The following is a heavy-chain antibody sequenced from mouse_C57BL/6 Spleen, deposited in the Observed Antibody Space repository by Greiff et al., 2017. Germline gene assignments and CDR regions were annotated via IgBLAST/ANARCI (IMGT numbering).Heavy chain of an antibody. J-gene: IGHJ1*03. V-gene: IGHV1-55*01. CDR3: ARGTFTTVVAHWYFDV. Sequence: QVQLQQPGAELVKPGASVKMSCKASGYTFTSYWITWVKQRPGQGLEWIGDIYPGSGSTNYNEKFKSKATLTVDPSSSTAYMQLSSLTSEDSAVYYCARGTFTTVVAHWYFDVWGTGTTVTVSS. CDR2: IYPGSGST. CDR1: GYTFTSYW. D-gene: IGHD1-1*01.